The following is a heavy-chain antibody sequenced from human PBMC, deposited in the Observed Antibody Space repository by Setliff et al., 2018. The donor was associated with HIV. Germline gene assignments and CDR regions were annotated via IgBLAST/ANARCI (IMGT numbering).Heavy chain of an antibody. CDR2: IYYSGSS. D-gene: IGHD6-19*01. J-gene: IGHJ4*02. V-gene: IGHV4-59*01. Sequence: PSETLSLTCTVSGGSISSYHWSWIRQPPGKGLEWIGYIYYSGSSKNTPSLKSRVTISVDTPKNEFSLKLSSMTAADTAVYYCARGIAVAGPYFDYWGQGTLVTVSS. CDR1: GGSISSYH. CDR3: ARGIAVAGPYFDY.